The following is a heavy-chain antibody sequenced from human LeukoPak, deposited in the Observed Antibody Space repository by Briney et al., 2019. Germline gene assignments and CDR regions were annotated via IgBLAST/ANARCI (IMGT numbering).Heavy chain of an antibody. CDR2: ISGSGGST. J-gene: IGHJ4*02. D-gene: IGHD5-18*01. CDR1: GFTFTSYT. CDR3: ARRDRDSYGYGY. Sequence: PGGSLRLSCAASGFTFTSYTMSWVRQAPRKRLEWVSAISGSGGSTSYADTVKGRFTISRDNSKTPLYLQMNSLRAEETAVYYCARRDRDSYGYGYWGQGTLVTVSS. V-gene: IGHV3-23*01.